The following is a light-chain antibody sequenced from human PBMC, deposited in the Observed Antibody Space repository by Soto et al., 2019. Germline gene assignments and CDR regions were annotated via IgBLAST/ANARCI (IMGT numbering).Light chain of an antibody. V-gene: IGLV2-14*03. CDR1: SSDIGAYNF. CDR2: DVN. Sequence: QSVLTQPASVSGSPGQSITISCTGTSSDIGAYNFVSWYQQHPGKAPKLMLYDVNIRPSGVSNRFSGSKSGNTASLTISGLQAEDEADYYCTSWTTSTTMIFGGATKLTV. CDR3: TSWTTSTTMI. J-gene: IGLJ2*01.